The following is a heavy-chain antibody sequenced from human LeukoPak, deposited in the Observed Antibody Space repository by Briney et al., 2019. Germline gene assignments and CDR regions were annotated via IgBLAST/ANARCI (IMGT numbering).Heavy chain of an antibody. J-gene: IGHJ6*03. CDR2: IYTSGTT. CDR3: ARREPHGDYGGKIRYYYYMDV. CDR1: GGSINSGSYY. V-gene: IGHV4-61*02. D-gene: IGHD4-23*01. Sequence: PSQTLSLTCTVSGGSINSGSYYWSWVRQSVGKELEWIGRIYTSGTTKYNPSLKSRITISVDTSRKQFSLKLSSLTAADTAMYYCARREPHGDYGGKIRYYYYMDVWGKGTTITISS.